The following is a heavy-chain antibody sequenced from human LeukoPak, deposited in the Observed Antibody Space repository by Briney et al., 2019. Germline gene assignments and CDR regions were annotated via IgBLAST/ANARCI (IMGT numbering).Heavy chain of an antibody. CDR2: ISSRSSTI. CDR1: GFTFSDYS. CDR3: ARDGPPRTAFDI. J-gene: IGHJ3*02. V-gene: IGHV3-48*04. Sequence: GGSLTLSCAASGFTFSDYSMNWVRQAPGKGLEWVSYISSRSSTIYYADSVKGRFTISRDNAKNSLYLDMNGLRAEDAAVYYCARDGPPRTAFDIWGQGTMVTVSS.